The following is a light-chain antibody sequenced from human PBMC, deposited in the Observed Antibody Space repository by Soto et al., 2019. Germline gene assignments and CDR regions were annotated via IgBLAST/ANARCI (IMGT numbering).Light chain of an antibody. J-gene: IGKJ1*01. CDR3: QQRSNWPWTT. V-gene: IGKV3-11*01. CDR1: ESVNIY. CDR2: DAS. Sequence: EIVLTQSPATLSLSPGESATLSCRASESVNIYISWYQQKPAQAPRLLIYDASNRATGIPTRFSGSGSGTDFSLTISSLEPEDFAVSYCQQRSNWPWTTFGKGNRVELK.